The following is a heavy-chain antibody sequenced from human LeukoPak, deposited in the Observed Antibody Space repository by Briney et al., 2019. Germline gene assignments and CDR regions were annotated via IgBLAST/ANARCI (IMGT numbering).Heavy chain of an antibody. CDR3: ARLEPQLAGVGY. Sequence: SSETLSLTCTVSGGSISGYYWSWIRQPPGKGLEWIGGIYYSGSTYYNPSLKSRVTISVDTSKNQFSLKLSSVTAADTAVYYCARLEPQLAGVGYWGQGTLVTVSS. V-gene: IGHV4-59*05. CDR1: GGSISGYY. D-gene: IGHD6-13*01. CDR2: IYYSGST. J-gene: IGHJ4*02.